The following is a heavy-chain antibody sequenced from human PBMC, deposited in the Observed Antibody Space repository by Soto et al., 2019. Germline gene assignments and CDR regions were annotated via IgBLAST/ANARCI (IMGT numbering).Heavy chain of an antibody. J-gene: IGHJ6*03. D-gene: IGHD5-18*01. CDR3: ARHRAIQLWLSDYYYYYMDV. CDR2: IYYSGST. V-gene: IGHV4-59*08. Sequence: SETLSLTCTVSGGSISSYYWSWIRQPPGKGLEWIGYIYYSGSTNYNPSLKSRVTISVDTSKNQFSLKLSAVTAADTAVYYCARHRAIQLWLSDYYYYYMDVWGKGTTVTVSS. CDR1: GGSISSYY.